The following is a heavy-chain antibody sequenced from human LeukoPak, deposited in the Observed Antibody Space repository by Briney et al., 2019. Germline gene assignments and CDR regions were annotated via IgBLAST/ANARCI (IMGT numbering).Heavy chain of an antibody. CDR2: IYYSGST. CDR3: ARSVFGQQGGIYYYYMDV. Sequence: NPSETLSLTCTVSGGSISSGGYYWSWIRQHPGKGLEWIGYIYYSGSTYYNPSLKSRVTISVDTSKNQFSLKLSSVTAADTAVYYCARSVFGQQGGIYYYYMDVWGTGTTVTVSS. V-gene: IGHV4-31*03. CDR1: GGSISSGGYY. D-gene: IGHD3-10*02. J-gene: IGHJ6*03.